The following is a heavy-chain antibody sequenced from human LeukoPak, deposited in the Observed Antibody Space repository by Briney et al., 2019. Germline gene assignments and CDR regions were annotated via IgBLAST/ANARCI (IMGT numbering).Heavy chain of an antibody. V-gene: IGHV1-2*02. CDR3: ARGLIWFGELSFDY. J-gene: IGHJ4*02. CDR1: GYTFTGYY. Sequence: ASVKVSCKASGYTFTGYYMHWVRQAPGQGLEWMGWINPNSGGTNFAQKFQGRVTMTRDTSISTAYMELSRLRSDDTAVYYCARGLIWFGELSFDYWGLGTLVTVSS. D-gene: IGHD3-10*01. CDR2: INPNSGGT.